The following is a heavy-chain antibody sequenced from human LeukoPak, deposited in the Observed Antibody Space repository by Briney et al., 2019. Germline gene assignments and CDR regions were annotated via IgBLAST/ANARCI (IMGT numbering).Heavy chain of an antibody. CDR3: ARGIVVVVAVGWFDP. V-gene: IGHV1-2*02. Sequence: ASVKVSCKTSGYAFTDSYLHWVRQAPGRGLEWMGYVNPNSGGTDYAQKFQGRVTMTRDTSISTAYMELSRLRSDDTAVYYCARGIVVVVAVGWFDPWGQGTLVTVSS. D-gene: IGHD2-15*01. CDR2: VNPNSGGT. CDR1: GYAFTDSY. J-gene: IGHJ5*02.